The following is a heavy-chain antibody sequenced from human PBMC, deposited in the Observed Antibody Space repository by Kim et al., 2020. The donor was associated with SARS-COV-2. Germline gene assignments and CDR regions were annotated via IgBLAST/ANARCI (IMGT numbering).Heavy chain of an antibody. D-gene: IGHD2-15*01. Sequence: GGSLRLSCAASGFTFGRYSLGWVRQAPGKGLEWIAYISSRDTIYYADSVRGGFTISRDNAKNSLYLQMNNLKDEDTALYYCVKPTFVDAVEAFYWYFNVCGRGTLVAVSP. CDR1: GFTFGRYS. V-gene: IGHV3-48*02. CDR2: ISSRDTI. J-gene: IGHJ2*01. CDR3: VKPTFVDAVEAFYWYFNV.